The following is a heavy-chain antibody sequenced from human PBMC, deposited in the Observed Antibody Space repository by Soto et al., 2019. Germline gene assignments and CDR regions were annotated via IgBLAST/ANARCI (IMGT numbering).Heavy chain of an antibody. CDR2: ISLSGGST. D-gene: IGHD1-7*01. CDR3: AKRSLELRAFDI. CDR1: GFTFSSYD. V-gene: IGHV3-23*01. Sequence: EVQLLESGGGLVQPGGSLRLSCAASGFTFSSYDMSWVRQAPGKGLEWVSAISLSGGSTYYADSVKGRFTISRDNSKNTLYLQVSSPRAEDTAVYYCAKRSLELRAFDIWGQGTMVTVYS. J-gene: IGHJ3*02.